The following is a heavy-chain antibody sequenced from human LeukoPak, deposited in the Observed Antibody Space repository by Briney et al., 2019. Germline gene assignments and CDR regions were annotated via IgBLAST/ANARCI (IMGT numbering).Heavy chain of an antibody. D-gene: IGHD5-12*01. CDR2: IYYSGNS. CDR3: ARVYGSGYDFRGAFDI. CDR1: GGSISSYY. J-gene: IGHJ3*02. Sequence: SETLSLTCTVSGGSISSYYWSWIRQPPGKELEWIGYIYYSGNSNSNPSLKSRVTISVDTSKNQFFLKLNSVTAADTAVYYCARVYGSGYDFRGAFDIWGQGTMVTVSS. V-gene: IGHV4-59*01.